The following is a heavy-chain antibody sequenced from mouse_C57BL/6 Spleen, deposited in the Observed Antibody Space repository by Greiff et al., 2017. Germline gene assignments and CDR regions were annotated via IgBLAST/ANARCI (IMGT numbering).Heavy chain of an antibody. V-gene: IGHV1-80*01. Sequence: QVQLQQSGAELVKPGASVKISCKASGYAFSSYWMNWVKQRPGKGLEWIGQIYPGDGDTNYNGKFKGKATLTADKSSSTAYMQLSSLTSEDSAVYFCARRGAYYSNWGYFDYWGQGTTLTVSS. CDR1: GYAFSSYW. CDR2: IYPGDGDT. J-gene: IGHJ2*01. CDR3: ARRGAYYSNWGYFDY. D-gene: IGHD2-5*01.